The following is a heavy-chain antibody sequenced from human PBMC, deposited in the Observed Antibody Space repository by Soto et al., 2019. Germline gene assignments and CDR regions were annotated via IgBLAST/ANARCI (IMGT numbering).Heavy chain of an antibody. D-gene: IGHD3-3*01. CDR2: IVVGSGNT. J-gene: IGHJ6*02. Sequence: SVKVSCKASGFTFTSSAVQWVRQARGQRLEWIGWIVVGSGNTNYAQKFQERVTITRDMSTSTAYMELNSLRSEDTAVYYCAAGWLRFFEWFPQHHYRMDVRAQGTTVPVSS. CDR1: GFTFTSSA. CDR3: AAGWLRFFEWFPQHHYRMDV. V-gene: IGHV1-58*01.